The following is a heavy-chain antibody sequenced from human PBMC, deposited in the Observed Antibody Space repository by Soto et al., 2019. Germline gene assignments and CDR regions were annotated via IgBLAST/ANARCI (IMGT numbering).Heavy chain of an antibody. CDR2: MNPNSGNT. Sequence: GASVKVSCTASGYSFTRYDINWVRQATGQGLEWMGWMNPNSGNTGYAQKFQGRVTMTRNTSISTAYMELSSLRSEDTAVYYCARCLRGVLSPYYYYYYMDVWGKGITVTVSS. CDR3: ARCLRGVLSPYYYYYYMDV. V-gene: IGHV1-8*01. D-gene: IGHD3-10*01. CDR1: GYSFTRYD. J-gene: IGHJ6*03.